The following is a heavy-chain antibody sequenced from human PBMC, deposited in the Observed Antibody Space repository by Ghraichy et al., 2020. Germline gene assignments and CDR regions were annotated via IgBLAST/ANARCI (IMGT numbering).Heavy chain of an antibody. D-gene: IGHD3-3*01. CDR3: ARDFWSGSPADH. CDR1: GYTFTGYY. J-gene: IGHJ4*02. CDR2: INPNSGGT. Sequence: ASVKVSCKASGYTFTGYYMHWVRQAPGQGLEWMGWINPNSGGTNYAQKFQGRVTMTRDTSISTAYMELSRLRSDDTAVYYCARDFWSGSPADHWGQGTLVTVSS. V-gene: IGHV1-2*02.